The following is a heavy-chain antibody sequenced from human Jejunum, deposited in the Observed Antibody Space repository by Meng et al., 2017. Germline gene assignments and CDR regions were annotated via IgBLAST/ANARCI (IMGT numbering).Heavy chain of an antibody. Sequence: QRQLQQWGAGLLKPSETLSLTCVVSGGSFSSYYWSWIRQPPGKGLEWIGEISHSGDTKYSPSLMSRVTISADTSKNQFSLKLTSVTAADTAVYYCAKNNWFDPWGQGTLVTVSS. J-gene: IGHJ5*02. CDR3: AKNNWFDP. CDR2: ISHSGDT. V-gene: IGHV4-34*01. CDR1: GGSFSSYY.